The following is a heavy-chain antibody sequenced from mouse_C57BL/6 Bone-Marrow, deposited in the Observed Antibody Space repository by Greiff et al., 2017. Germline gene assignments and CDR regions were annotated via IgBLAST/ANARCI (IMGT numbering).Heavy chain of an antibody. D-gene: IGHD2-3*01. V-gene: IGHV5-9*01. CDR2: ISGGGGNT. J-gene: IGHJ3*01. CDR1: GFTFSSYT. Sequence: EVKLMESGGGLVKPGGSLKLSCAASGFTFSSYTMSWVRQTPEKRLEWVATISGGGGNTYYPDSVKGRFSISRDNAKNTLYLQMSSLRSEDTALYYCARRRGGGYYAYWGQGTLVTVSA. CDR3: ARRRGGGYYAY.